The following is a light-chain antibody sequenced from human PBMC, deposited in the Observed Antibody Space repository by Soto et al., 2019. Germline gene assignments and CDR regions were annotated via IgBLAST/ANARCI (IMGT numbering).Light chain of an antibody. CDR2: AAS. CDR1: QSISNY. CDR3: QHSYRTPRT. J-gene: IGKJ1*01. Sequence: DIQMTQSPSSLSASVGDRVTITCRASQSISNYLNWYQQKPGKAPKLLMYAASSLQSGGPSRFSGSGSGTDFTLTISSLQPEDFATYYCQHSYRTPRTFGQGTKVEIK. V-gene: IGKV1-39*01.